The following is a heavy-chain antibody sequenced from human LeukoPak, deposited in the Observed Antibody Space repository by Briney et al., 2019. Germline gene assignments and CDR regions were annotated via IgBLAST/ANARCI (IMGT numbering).Heavy chain of an antibody. CDR1: GYTFTSYG. CDR3: ARDGASEDGGYYYYYMDV. CDR2: ISSYTDDT. J-gene: IGHJ6*03. D-gene: IGHD4-23*01. V-gene: IGHV1-18*01. Sequence: ASVKVSCKASGYTFTSYGVNWVRQAPGQGLEWMGWISSYTDDTSYSQKFQDRITMTTDRSTNTAYVELKSLRSDDTAMYYCARDGASEDGGYYYYYMDVWGKGTTVTVSS.